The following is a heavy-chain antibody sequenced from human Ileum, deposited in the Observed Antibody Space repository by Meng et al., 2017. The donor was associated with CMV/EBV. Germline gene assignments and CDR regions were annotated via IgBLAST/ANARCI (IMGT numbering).Heavy chain of an antibody. V-gene: IGHV6-1*01. Sequence: QVLPQLSGPGLVHPSQTLSLTCAISGDSVSSNSVTWNWIRQSPSRGLEWLGRTYYRSKWYNDYAVSVKSRITINPDTSKNQFSLQLNSMTPEDTAVYYCTRAYYYDSSGYYDYWGQGTLVTVSS. CDR3: TRAYYYDSSGYYDY. D-gene: IGHD3-22*01. CDR2: TYYRSKWYN. J-gene: IGHJ4*02. CDR1: GDSVSSNSVT.